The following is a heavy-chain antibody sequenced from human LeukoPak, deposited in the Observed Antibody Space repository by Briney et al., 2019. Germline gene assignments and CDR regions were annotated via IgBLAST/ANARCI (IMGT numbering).Heavy chain of an antibody. CDR1: GVIFSNSA. D-gene: IGHD6-13*01. CDR2: LSGSGASA. J-gene: IGHJ4*02. Sequence: GGSLRLSCVASGVIFSNSAMNWVRQAPGKGLEWVSVLSGSGASAYYRDSVKGRFSISRDNSKNTLYLQMNSLRDEDTAVYYCAKTRPLDSSSWSHGDYWGQGTLVTVSS. CDR3: AKTRPLDSSSWSHGDY. V-gene: IGHV3-23*01.